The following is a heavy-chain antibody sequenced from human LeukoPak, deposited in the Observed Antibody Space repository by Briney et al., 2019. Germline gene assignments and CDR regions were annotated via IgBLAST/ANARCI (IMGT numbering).Heavy chain of an antibody. J-gene: IGHJ4*02. D-gene: IGHD6-19*01. Sequence: GGSLRLSCAASGLTFSSYSMNWVRQAPGKGLEWVSSISSSSSYIYYADSVKGRFTISRDNAKNSLYLQMNSLRAEDTAVYYCARDPSGWYFVDYWGQGTLVTVSS. CDR3: ARDPSGWYFVDY. V-gene: IGHV3-21*01. CDR1: GLTFSSYS. CDR2: ISSSSSYI.